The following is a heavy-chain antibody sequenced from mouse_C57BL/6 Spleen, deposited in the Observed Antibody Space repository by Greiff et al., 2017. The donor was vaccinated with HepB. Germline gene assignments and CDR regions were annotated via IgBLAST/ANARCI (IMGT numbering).Heavy chain of an antibody. CDR1: GYTFTSYG. CDR3: ARSDLDYYGSRYWYFDV. CDR2: IYPRSGNT. D-gene: IGHD1-1*01. J-gene: IGHJ1*03. Sequence: VQLVESGAELARPGASVKLSCKASGYTFTSYGISWVKQRTGQGLEWIGEIYPRSGNTYYNEKFKGKATLTADKSSSTAYMELRSLTSEDSAVYFCARSDLDYYGSRYWYFDVWGTGTTVTVSS. V-gene: IGHV1-81*01.